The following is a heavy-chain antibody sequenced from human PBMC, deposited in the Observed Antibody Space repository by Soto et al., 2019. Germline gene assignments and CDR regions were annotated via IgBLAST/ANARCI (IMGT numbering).Heavy chain of an antibody. CDR1: GFTFSSYA. V-gene: IGHV3-23*01. Sequence: QPGGSLRLSCAASGFTFSSYAMSWVRQAPGKGLEWVSAISGSGGSTYYADSVKGRFTISRDNSKNTLYLQMSSLRAEDTAVYYCAKDDYDFWSGYFTQGFDYWGQGTLVTVSS. CDR3: AKDDYDFWSGYFTQGFDY. J-gene: IGHJ4*02. D-gene: IGHD3-3*01. CDR2: ISGSGGST.